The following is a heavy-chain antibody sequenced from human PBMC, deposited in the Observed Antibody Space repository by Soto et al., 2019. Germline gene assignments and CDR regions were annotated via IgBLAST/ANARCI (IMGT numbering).Heavy chain of an antibody. CDR2: ISGSGAST. CDR1: GFTFSNYA. D-gene: IGHD2-2*01. J-gene: IGHJ4*02. CDR3: AKEYCASTSCNFDH. Sequence: EVQLLESGGGLVQPGGSLRLSCAASGFTFSNYAMSWVRQAPGKGPEWVSAISGSGASTYYADSVKGRFTISRDNSKNTLYLQMNSLRAEDTAVYYCAKEYCASTSCNFDHWGQGTLVTVSS. V-gene: IGHV3-23*01.